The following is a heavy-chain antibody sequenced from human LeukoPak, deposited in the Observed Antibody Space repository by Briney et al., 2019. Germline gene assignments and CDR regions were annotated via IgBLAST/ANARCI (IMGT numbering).Heavy chain of an antibody. CDR2: ISGSGGST. J-gene: IGHJ4*02. CDR1: GFTFSSYS. V-gene: IGHV3-23*01. D-gene: IGHD2-2*01. Sequence: GGSLRLSCAASGFTFSSYSMSWVRQAPGKGLEWVSGISGSGGSTDYADSVKGRFTISRDNSKNTLYLQMNSLRVEDTAVYYCAKDPGYQVVYCFDYWGQGTLVTVSS. CDR3: AKDPGYQVVYCFDY.